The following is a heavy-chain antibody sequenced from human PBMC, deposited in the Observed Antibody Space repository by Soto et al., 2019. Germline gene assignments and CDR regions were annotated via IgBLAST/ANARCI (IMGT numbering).Heavy chain of an antibody. J-gene: IGHJ4*02. CDR1: GITFSSYG. CDR3: ARDFSRGGSGYYPFDS. CDR2: TSYDGINK. Sequence: GGSLRLSCAASGITFSSYGMHWVRQAPGKGLEWVAVTSYDGINKYYADSVKGRFTVSRDNSKNTLYLQMNSLRDEDTALYYCARDFSRGGSGYYPFDSWGQGTLVTVSS. V-gene: IGHV3-30*03. D-gene: IGHD3-22*01.